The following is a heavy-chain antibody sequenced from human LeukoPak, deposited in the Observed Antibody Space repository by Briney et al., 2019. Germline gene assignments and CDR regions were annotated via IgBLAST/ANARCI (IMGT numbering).Heavy chain of an antibody. Sequence: PGGSLRLSCAASGFSFSTYGMHWVRQAPGKGLEWVAFIRHDASSQYYADSVKGRFTISRDSSKDTLYLQMNSLRTEDTAVYFCAKDRLEFYRSARYYFDSWGQGSLVTVSS. CDR2: IRHDASSQ. CDR3: AKDRLEFYRSARYYFDS. D-gene: IGHD3-16*02. CDR1: GFSFSTYG. V-gene: IGHV3-30*02. J-gene: IGHJ4*02.